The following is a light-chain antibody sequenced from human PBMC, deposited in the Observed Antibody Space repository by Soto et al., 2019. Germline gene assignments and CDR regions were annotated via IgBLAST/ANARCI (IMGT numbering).Light chain of an antibody. CDR1: QSVLTRH. V-gene: IGKV3D-20*02. Sequence: SAVTLSLNTKERATRCYRASQSVLTRHLAWKQQKPGQAPSLLSDGALSRATGIPDRFSGSGSGTDFTLTISSLQPEDGTAYCCQQRANLPRPFCDGTKVDIK. J-gene: IGKJ1*01. CDR3: QQRANLPRP. CDR2: GAL.